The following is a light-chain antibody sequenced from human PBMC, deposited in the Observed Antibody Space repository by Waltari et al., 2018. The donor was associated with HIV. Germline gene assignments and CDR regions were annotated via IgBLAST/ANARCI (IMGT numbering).Light chain of an antibody. V-gene: IGLV3-21*03. Sequence: SYVLTQPPSVSVAPGKTARITCGGNYIGSKSVHWYQQKPGQAPVLVVYNDSDRPSGIPERFSGSNSGNTATLTISRVEAGDEADYYCQVWYTSTDHGVVFGGGTKLTVL. CDR1: YIGSKS. J-gene: IGLJ2*01. CDR2: NDS. CDR3: QVWYTSTDHGVV.